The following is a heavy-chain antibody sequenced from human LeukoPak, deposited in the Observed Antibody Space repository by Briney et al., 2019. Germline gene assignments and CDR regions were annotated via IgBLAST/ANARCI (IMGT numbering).Heavy chain of an antibody. CDR3: AKDTIYGGWGNAFDI. CDR2: LRYDGSNK. V-gene: IGHV3-30*02. CDR1: GFAFSNSG. Sequence: GGSLRLSCAASGFAFSNSGMHWLRQAPGKGLEWVAFLRYDGSNKFYTDSVKGRFTISRDNSKNTLYLQMDGLRNDDTGFYYCAKDTIYGGWGNAFDIWGQGTMVTVSS. J-gene: IGHJ3*02. D-gene: IGHD3-16*01.